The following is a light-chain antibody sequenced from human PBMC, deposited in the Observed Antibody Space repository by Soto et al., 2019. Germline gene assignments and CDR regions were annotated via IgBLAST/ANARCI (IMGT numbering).Light chain of an antibody. J-gene: IGKJ1*01. V-gene: IGKV1-39*01. CDR1: QTVNTY. Sequence: DIQMTQSPSSLSASIVYRVAITCRASQTVNTYLHWYQQKPGKAPKLLIYAASNLQSGVPARFSGSGSGTNFTLSLNSLQPEDFATYYCQQGYSNPWTFGQGTKVDNK. CDR3: QQGYSNPWT. CDR2: AAS.